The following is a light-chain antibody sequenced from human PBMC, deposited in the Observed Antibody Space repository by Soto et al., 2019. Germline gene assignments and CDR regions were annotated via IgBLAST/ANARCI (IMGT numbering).Light chain of an antibody. V-gene: IGLV1-47*01. J-gene: IGLJ7*01. CDR2: RNN. CDR3: AAWDDSLSGAV. CDR1: SSNIGSNY. Sequence: QSVLTQPPSASGTPGQRVTIPCSGSSSNIGSNYVYWYQQLPGTAPKLLIYRNNQRPSGVPDRFSCSKSGTSASLAISGLRSEDEADYYCAAWDDSLSGAVFGGGTQLTVL.